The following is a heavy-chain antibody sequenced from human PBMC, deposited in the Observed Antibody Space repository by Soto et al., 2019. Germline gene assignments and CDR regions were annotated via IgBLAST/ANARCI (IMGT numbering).Heavy chain of an antibody. J-gene: IGHJ6*02. D-gene: IGHD3-22*01. CDR1: GGSISSGGYS. CDR2: IYHSGST. CDR3: ARSPDSSGYYPRRYYYGMDV. Sequence: SETLSLTCAVSGGSISSGGYSWSWIRQPPGKGLEWIGYIYHSGSTYYNPSLKSRVTISVDRSKNQFSLKLSSVTAADTAVYYCARSPDSSGYYPRRYYYGMDVWGQGTTVTVAS. V-gene: IGHV4-30-2*01.